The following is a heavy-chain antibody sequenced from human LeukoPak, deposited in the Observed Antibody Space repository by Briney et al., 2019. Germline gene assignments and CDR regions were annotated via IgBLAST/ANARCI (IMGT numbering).Heavy chain of an antibody. D-gene: IGHD2-15*01. V-gene: IGHV3-53*05. Sequence: GGSLRLSCAASGFAVSRNYMTWVRQAPGKGLEWVSVIYNDGSTFYADSVKGRFTISRDNAKNTVYLQMNSLRVEDTAVYYCASIQVVVVAATLNYWGQGTLVTVSS. J-gene: IGHJ4*02. CDR1: GFAVSRNY. CDR2: IYNDGST. CDR3: ASIQVVVVAATLNY.